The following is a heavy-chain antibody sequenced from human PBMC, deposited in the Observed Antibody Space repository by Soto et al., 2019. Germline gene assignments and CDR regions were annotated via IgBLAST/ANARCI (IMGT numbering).Heavy chain of an antibody. J-gene: IGHJ4*02. CDR2: IRKDGSEK. D-gene: IGHD6-19*01. Sequence: EVQLVESGGGLVQPGGSLRLSCAASGFSISSYWMNWVRQAPGKGLEWVAIIRKDGSEKYYVDSVKGRFTISRDNAKNSLYLQMNSPRDDDTAVYYCAGGSGWLSDYWRRGTLVTVSS. CDR3: AGGSGWLSDY. V-gene: IGHV3-7*03. CDR1: GFSISSYW.